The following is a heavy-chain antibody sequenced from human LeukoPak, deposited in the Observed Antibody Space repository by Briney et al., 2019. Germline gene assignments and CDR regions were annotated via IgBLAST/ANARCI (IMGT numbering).Heavy chain of an antibody. J-gene: IGHJ4*02. CDR3: AREGVVIDY. Sequence: GGSLRLSCAASGFTFSTYWMDWVRQAPGKGLVWVSRINSGGTTTTYADSVKGRSSISRDNAKNTLYLQMDSLSVEDTAVYYCAREGVVIDYWGQGTLVTVSS. CDR1: GFTFSTYW. CDR2: INSGGTTT. D-gene: IGHD3-3*01. V-gene: IGHV3-74*01.